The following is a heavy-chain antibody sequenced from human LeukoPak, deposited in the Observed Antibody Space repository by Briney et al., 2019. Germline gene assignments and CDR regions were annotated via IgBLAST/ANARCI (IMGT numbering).Heavy chain of an antibody. D-gene: IGHD2-2*01. CDR1: GGSISNSIYY. Sequence: SETLSLTCTVSGGSISNSIYYWGWIRPPPGKGLEWIGTIYYSGSTYYNPSLKSRVTISIDTSKNQFSLRLSSVTAADTAVYYCASRAVPAAFGYWGQGTLVTVSS. CDR2: IYYSGST. V-gene: IGHV4-39*01. CDR3: ASRAVPAAFGY. J-gene: IGHJ4*02.